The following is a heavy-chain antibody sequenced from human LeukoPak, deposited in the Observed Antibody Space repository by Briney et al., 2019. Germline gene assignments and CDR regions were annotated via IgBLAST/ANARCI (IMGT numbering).Heavy chain of an antibody. D-gene: IGHD4-11*01. CDR1: GYTFTGYS. J-gene: IGHJ4*02. CDR2: INPNSGGT. Sequence: ASVRVSCKASGYTFTGYSMHWVRQAPGQGLEWMGWINPNSGGTNYAQKFQGRVTMTRDTSISTAYMELSRLRSDDTAIYYCAPTDVYYFGYWGQGTLVTVSS. V-gene: IGHV1-2*02. CDR3: APTDVYYFGY.